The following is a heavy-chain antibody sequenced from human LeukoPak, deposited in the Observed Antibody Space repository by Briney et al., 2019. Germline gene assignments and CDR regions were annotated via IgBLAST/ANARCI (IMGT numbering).Heavy chain of an antibody. CDR2: IYISWST. V-gene: IGHV4-61*02. CDR3: ARDRENTSGWQGWFDP. D-gene: IGHD6-19*01. Sequence: SQTLSLTCTVSCGSISSGTYYWSWIRQPAGQGLEWIGRIYISWSTNYNPSLKGRVTISLDTSNNQLSLKLSSVTAADTAVYYCARDRENTSGWQGWFDPWGQGTLVTVSS. CDR1: CGSISSGTYY. J-gene: IGHJ5*02.